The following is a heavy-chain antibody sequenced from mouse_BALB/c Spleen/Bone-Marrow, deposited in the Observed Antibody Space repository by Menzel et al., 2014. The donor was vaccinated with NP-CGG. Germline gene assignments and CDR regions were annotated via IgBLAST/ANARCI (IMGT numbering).Heavy chain of an antibody. CDR3: ERLGGKYRLFYY. CDR2: TNPSNEGT. Sequence: QVQLQQSGASLGRPGVSAKLYCKASGYTFTSYWMHWIKQRPAEGLGKIGETNPSNEGTNHNENIKSKATLTVDKSPNTGYMELSSLTAEDSAVYYCERLGGKYRLFYYWSQGTTLTVSS. CDR1: GYTFTSYW. V-gene: IGHV1S81*02. J-gene: IGHJ2*01. D-gene: IGHD3-2*02.